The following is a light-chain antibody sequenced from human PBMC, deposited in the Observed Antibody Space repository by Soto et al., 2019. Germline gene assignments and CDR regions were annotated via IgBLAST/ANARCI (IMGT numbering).Light chain of an antibody. CDR3: QTWATGIQI. J-gene: IGLJ2*01. V-gene: IGLV4-69*01. CDR2: LNSDGSH. Sequence: QPVLTQSPSASASLGASVKLTCTLSSGRSSYAIAWHQQQPEKGPRYLMKLNSDGSHSKGDGIPDRFSGSSSGAERYLTISSLQSEDEADYYCQTWATGIQIFGGGTKLTVL. CDR1: SGRSSYA.